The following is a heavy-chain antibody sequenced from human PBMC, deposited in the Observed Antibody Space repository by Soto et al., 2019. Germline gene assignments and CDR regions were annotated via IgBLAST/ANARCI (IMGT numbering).Heavy chain of an antibody. D-gene: IGHD5-18*01. CDR1: GYTFTGYY. J-gene: IGHJ6*03. V-gene: IGHV1-2*04. CDR2: INPNSGGT. CDR3: ARARGVYSYGPYYYYYYYMDV. Sequence: QVQLVQSGAEVKKPGASVKVSCKASGYTFTGYYMHWVRQAPGQGLEWMGWINPNSGGTNYAQKFQGWVTMTRDTSISTAYMELSRLRSDDTAVYYCARARGVYSYGPYYYYYYYMDVWGKGTTVTVSS.